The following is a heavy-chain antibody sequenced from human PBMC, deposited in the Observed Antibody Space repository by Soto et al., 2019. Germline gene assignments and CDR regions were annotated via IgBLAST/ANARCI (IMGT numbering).Heavy chain of an antibody. CDR3: ATACRDGYNCLDY. CDR2: INPNSGGT. D-gene: IGHD5-12*01. Sequence: ALGEVSCTASGYIFTGYYIHWVRQAPGQGLEWMGWINPNSGGTNYAQKFQGWVTMTRDTSISTAYMELSRLTSHDTAVYYCATACRDGYNCLDYWGQGTLVTVSS. V-gene: IGHV1-2*04. CDR1: GYIFTGYY. J-gene: IGHJ4*02.